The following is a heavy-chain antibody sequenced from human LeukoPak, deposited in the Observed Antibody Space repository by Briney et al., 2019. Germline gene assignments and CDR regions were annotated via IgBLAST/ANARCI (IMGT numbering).Heavy chain of an antibody. CDR1: GFTFSSYA. V-gene: IGHV3-23*01. J-gene: IGHJ1*01. CDR3: AKGSIAAAGTLLGFQH. Sequence: TGGSLRLSCAASGFTFSSYAMSWVRQAPGKGLEWVSAISGSGGSTYYADSVKGRFTISRDNSKNTLYLQMNSLRAEDTAVYYCAKGSIAAAGTLLGFQHWGQGTLVTVSS. CDR2: ISGSGGST. D-gene: IGHD6-13*01.